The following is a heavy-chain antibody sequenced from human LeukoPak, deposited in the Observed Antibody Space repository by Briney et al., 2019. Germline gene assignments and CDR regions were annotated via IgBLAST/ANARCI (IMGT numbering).Heavy chain of an antibody. V-gene: IGHV3-74*01. CDR2: INSDGSST. D-gene: IGHD1-26*01. Sequence: GGSLRLSCASAGFTLSSYWMHWVRQAPGKGLVWVSRINSDGSSTSYADSVKGRFTISRDNARNTLYLQMNSLRAEDTAVYYCATPRGSGSYLAFDYWGQGTLVTVSS. CDR1: GFTLSSYW. J-gene: IGHJ4*02. CDR3: ATPRGSGSYLAFDY.